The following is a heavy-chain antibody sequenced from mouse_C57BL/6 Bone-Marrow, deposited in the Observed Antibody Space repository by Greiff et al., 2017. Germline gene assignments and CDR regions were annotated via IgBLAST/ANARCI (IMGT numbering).Heavy chain of an antibody. Sequence: EVQLQESGPGLVKPSQSLSLSCSVTGYSITSGYYWNWIRQFPGNKLEWMGYISYDGSNNYNPSLKNRISITRDTSKNQLFLKLNFVTTEDTATYYCARGELLGQDFDYWGQGTTLTVSS. J-gene: IGHJ2*01. CDR3: ARGELLGQDFDY. D-gene: IGHD4-1*01. CDR1: GYSITSGYY. V-gene: IGHV3-6*01. CDR2: ISYDGSN.